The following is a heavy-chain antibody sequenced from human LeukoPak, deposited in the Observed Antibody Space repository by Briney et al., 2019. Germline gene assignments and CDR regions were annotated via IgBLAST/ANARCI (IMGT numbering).Heavy chain of an antibody. CDR3: ARRFSNYGIDY. D-gene: IGHD4-11*01. J-gene: IGHJ4*02. Sequence: SETLSLTCTVSGGSFSSSSYYWGWIRQPPGKGLEWIGSIYYTGSTYYSPSFKSRVTISIDTSKIQFSLNLNSVTAAGTAVYYCARRFSNYGIDYWGQGTLVTVSS. CDR2: IYYTGST. V-gene: IGHV4-39*01. CDR1: GGSFSSSSYY.